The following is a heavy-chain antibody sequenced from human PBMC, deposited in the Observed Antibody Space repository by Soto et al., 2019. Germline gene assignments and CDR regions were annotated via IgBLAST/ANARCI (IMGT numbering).Heavy chain of an antibody. CDR1: GYTFTSYA. Sequence: GASVKVSCKASGYTFTSYAMHWVRQAPGQRLEWMGWINAGNGNTKYSQKFQGRVTITRDTSASTAYMELSSLRSEDTAMYYCARLRGYSYGYKTFDIWGQGTMVTVSS. CDR2: INAGNGNT. D-gene: IGHD5-18*01. CDR3: ARLRGYSYGYKTFDI. V-gene: IGHV1-3*01. J-gene: IGHJ3*02.